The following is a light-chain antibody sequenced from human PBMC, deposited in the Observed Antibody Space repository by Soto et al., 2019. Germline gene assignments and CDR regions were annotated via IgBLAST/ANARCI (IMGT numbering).Light chain of an antibody. Sequence: TQSPGTLSVSKGETATVSCTASQSVSGDLAWYQQKRGQAPRLLIYRASIRATGISDRFSGSGSGTDFTLTISRLEPEDFAVYYCQHYGASPWTFGQGTKVDIK. CDR3: QHYGASPWT. CDR1: QSVSGD. J-gene: IGKJ1*01. V-gene: IGKV3-20*01. CDR2: RAS.